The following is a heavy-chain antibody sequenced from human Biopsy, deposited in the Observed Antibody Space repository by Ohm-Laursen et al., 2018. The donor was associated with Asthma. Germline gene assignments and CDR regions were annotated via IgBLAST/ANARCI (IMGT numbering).Heavy chain of an antibody. CDR3: ARTYYDFLTGQVIDAFAI. J-gene: IGHJ3*02. CDR2: INAGNGNT. CDR1: GYTFIHFA. V-gene: IGHV1-3*01. D-gene: IGHD3-9*01. Sequence: ASVKVSCKASGYTFIHFAIHWVRRAPGQRLEWMGWINAGNGNTKYSQKFQGRVTITRDTSASTAYMELSSLRSEDTAVYYCARTYYDFLTGQVIDAFAIWGQGTMVTVSS.